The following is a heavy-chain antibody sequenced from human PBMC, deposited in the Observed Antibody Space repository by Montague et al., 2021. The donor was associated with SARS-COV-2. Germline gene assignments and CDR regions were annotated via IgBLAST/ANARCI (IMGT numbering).Heavy chain of an antibody. CDR3: VRASLIKARIAVAGTTVY. V-gene: IGHV3-30*09. D-gene: IGHD6-19*01. CDR1: GFTFNNYA. J-gene: IGHJ4*02. Sequence: SLRLSCAASGFTFNNYAMHWVRQAPGKGPEWVAIISYDGSNKYYADSVKGRLAISRDNSKNTLYLQMNSLRAEDTAVYYCVRASLIKARIAVAGTTVYWGQGALVTISS. CDR2: ISYDGSNK.